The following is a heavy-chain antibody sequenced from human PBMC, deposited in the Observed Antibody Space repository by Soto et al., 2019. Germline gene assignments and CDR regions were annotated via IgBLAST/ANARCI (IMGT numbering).Heavy chain of an antibody. D-gene: IGHD5-12*01. CDR2: IIPIFGTA. CDR3: ARDRGRLEMATIL. CDR1: GGTFSSYA. Sequence: SVKVSCKASGGTFSSYAISWVRQAPGQGLEWMGGIIPIFGTANYAQKFQGRVTITADESTSTAYMELSSLRSEDTAVYYCARDRGRLEMATILWGQGTLVTVSS. J-gene: IGHJ4*02. V-gene: IGHV1-69*13.